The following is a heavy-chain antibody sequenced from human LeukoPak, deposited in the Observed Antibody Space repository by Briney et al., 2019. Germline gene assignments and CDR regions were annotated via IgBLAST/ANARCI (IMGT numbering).Heavy chain of an antibody. CDR1: GGSISSGDYY. J-gene: IGHJ4*02. CDR2: IYYSGST. CDR3: ARGVRNSSSWYVRRGHFDY. V-gene: IGHV4-30-4*01. Sequence: SETLSLTCTVSGGSISSGDYYWSWIRQPPGKGLEWIGYIYYSGSTYYNPSLKSRVTISVDTSKNQFSLKLSSVTAADTAVYYCARGVRNSSSWYVRRGHFDYWGQGTLVTVSS. D-gene: IGHD6-13*01.